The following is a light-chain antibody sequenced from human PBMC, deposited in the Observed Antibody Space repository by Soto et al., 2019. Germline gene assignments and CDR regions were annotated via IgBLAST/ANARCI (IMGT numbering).Light chain of an antibody. V-gene: IGLV2-14*03. CDR3: SSYTTSSTRV. J-gene: IGLJ1*01. Sequence: QSVLTQPAYVYGSPGQSITISCTGTSSDVGAYDFVSWYQQHPDKAPKLMIYEVRNRPSGVSNRFSGSKSVNTATLTISGLQAEDEADYYCSSYTTSSTRVFGTGTKVTVL. CDR2: EVR. CDR1: SSDVGAYDF.